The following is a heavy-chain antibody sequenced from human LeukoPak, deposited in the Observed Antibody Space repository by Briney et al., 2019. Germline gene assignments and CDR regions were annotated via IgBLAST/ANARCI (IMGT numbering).Heavy chain of an antibody. D-gene: IGHD2-2*01. V-gene: IGHV3-23*01. CDR2: ISGSGGST. CDR1: GFTFSSYA. J-gene: IGHJ4*02. Sequence: GGSLRLSCAASGFTFSSYAMSWVRQAPGKGLEWVSAISGSGGSTYYADSVKGRFTTSRDNPKNTLYLQMNSLRAEDTAVYYCAKWYCSSTSCHYFDYWGQGTLVTVSS. CDR3: AKWYCSSTSCHYFDY.